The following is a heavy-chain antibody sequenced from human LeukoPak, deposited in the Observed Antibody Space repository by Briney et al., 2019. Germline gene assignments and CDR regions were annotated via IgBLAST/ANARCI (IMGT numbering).Heavy chain of an antibody. Sequence: PGGSLRLSCAASGFTFSSYWMRWVRQAPGKGLVWVSRINSDGSSTSYADSVKGRFTISRDNAKNTLYLQMNRLRAEDTAVYYCARDLGAVAGTFDYWGQGTLVTVSS. V-gene: IGHV3-74*01. CDR1: GFTFSSYW. CDR3: ARDLGAVAGTFDY. CDR2: INSDGSST. D-gene: IGHD6-19*01. J-gene: IGHJ4*02.